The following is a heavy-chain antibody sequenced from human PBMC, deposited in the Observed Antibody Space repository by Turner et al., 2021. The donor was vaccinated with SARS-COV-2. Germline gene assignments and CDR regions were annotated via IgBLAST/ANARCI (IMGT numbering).Heavy chain of an antibody. CDR3: AREVADFWSGYYGY. V-gene: IGHV3-66*01. CDR2: IYSGGST. J-gene: IGHJ4*02. CDR1: GFTVSSNY. D-gene: IGHD3-3*01. Sequence: EVQLVESGGGLVQPGGSLILSCAASGFTVSSNYMNWFRQAPGKGLEWVSVIYSGGSTYYADSVKGRFTISRDNSKNTLYLQMNSLRAEDTAVYYCAREVADFWSGYYGYWGQGTLVTVSS.